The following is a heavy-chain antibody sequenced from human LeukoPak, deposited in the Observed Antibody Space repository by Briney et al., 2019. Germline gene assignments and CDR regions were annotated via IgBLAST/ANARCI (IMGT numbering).Heavy chain of an antibody. J-gene: IGHJ4*02. V-gene: IGHV1-69*04. D-gene: IGHD4-17*01. CDR3: ARGRESPTVTTVWDY. CDR1: GGTFSSYA. Sequence: GASVKVSCKASGGTFSSYAISWVRQAPGQGLEWMGRIIPILGIANYAQKFQGRVTITADKSTSTAYMELSSLRSEDTAVYYCARGRESPTVTTVWDYWGQGTLVTVSS. CDR2: IIPILGIA.